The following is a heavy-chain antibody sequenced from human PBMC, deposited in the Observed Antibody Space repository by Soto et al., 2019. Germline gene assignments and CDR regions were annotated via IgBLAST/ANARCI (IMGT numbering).Heavy chain of an antibody. D-gene: IGHD3-3*01. CDR3: ARGLYNGVMFDP. J-gene: IGHJ5*02. CDR1: GGSISSYY. CDR2: IYYSGST. V-gene: IGHV4-59*01. Sequence: SETLSLTCTVSGGSISSYYWSWIRQPPGKGLERIGYIYYSGSTNYNPSLKSRVTISVDTSKNQFSLKLSSVTAADTAVYYCARGLYNGVMFDPWGQGTLVTVSS.